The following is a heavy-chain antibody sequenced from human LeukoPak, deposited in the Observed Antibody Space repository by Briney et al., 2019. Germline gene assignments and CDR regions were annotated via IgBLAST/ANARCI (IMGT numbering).Heavy chain of an antibody. J-gene: IGHJ4*02. CDR3: ASSGYYGSGSYDY. Sequence: GGSLRLSCAASGFTFSTYSMNWVRQAPGKGLERVSYISSSGSSIYYADSVKGRFTISRDNVKNSLYLQMNSLRDEDTAVYYCASSGYYGSGSYDYWGQGTLVTVSS. D-gene: IGHD3-10*01. CDR2: ISSSGSSI. V-gene: IGHV3-48*02. CDR1: GFTFSTYS.